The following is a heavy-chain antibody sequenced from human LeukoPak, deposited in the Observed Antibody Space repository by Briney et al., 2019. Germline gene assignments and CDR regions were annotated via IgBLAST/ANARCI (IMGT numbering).Heavy chain of an antibody. D-gene: IGHD3-3*01. J-gene: IGHJ6*03. CDR1: GGPFSGYY. CDR3: ARGRGDFWSGCYKNYYYYDMDV. V-gene: IGHV4-34*01. CDR2: INHSEST. Sequence: SETLSLTCAVYGGPFSGYYWSWLRQPPGKGREGIGEINHSESTNYNPSLKSRVTISVDTTKNQFSLELSSVTAADTAVYYCARGRGDFWSGCYKNYYYYDMDVWGKGTTVTVS.